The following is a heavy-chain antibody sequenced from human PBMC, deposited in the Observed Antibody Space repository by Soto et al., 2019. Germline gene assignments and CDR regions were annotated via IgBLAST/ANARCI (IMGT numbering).Heavy chain of an antibody. D-gene: IGHD3-10*01. J-gene: IGHJ6*03. CDR1: GGSFSGYY. CDR3: ARGRSGSENSYYYYYYMDV. CDR2: INHSGST. V-gene: IGHV4-34*01. Sequence: SQTLSLTCAVYGGSFSGYYWSWIRQPPGKGLEWTGEINHSGSTNYNPSLKSRVTISVDTSKNQFSLKLSSVTAADTAVYYCARGRSGSENSYYYYYYMDVWGKGTTVTVSS.